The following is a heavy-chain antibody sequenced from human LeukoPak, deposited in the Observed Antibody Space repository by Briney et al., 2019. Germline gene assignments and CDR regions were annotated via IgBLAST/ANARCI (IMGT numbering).Heavy chain of an antibody. D-gene: IGHD2-2*01. J-gene: IGHJ5*02. V-gene: IGHV1-69*13. Sequence: SVTVPCKASGGTFSSNAISWVRQAPGQGLEWMGGIIPIFGTTNYAQKLQGRVTITADESTSTAYMELSSLRSEDTAVYYCAREHCSSTSCHNWFDPWGQGTLVTVSS. CDR1: GGTFSSNA. CDR3: AREHCSSTSCHNWFDP. CDR2: IIPIFGTT.